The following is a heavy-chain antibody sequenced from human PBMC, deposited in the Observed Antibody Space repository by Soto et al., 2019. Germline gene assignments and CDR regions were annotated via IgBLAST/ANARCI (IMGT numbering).Heavy chain of an antibody. Sequence: GGSLRLSCAASGFTFSSYGMHWVRQAPGKGLEWVAIISYDGSNKYFADSVKGRFTISRDNSKNTLYLLMNSLRAEDTAVYYCAKDSSGYYYGGSDYWGQGTLVTVSS. CDR1: GFTFSSYG. J-gene: IGHJ4*02. D-gene: IGHD3-22*01. V-gene: IGHV3-30*18. CDR3: AKDSSGYYYGGSDY. CDR2: ISYDGSNK.